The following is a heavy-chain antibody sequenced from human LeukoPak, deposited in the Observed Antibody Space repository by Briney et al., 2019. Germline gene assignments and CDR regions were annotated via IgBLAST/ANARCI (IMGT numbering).Heavy chain of an antibody. V-gene: IGHV3-23*01. CDR3: ARGVSA. Sequence: GGSLRLSCATSGFTFNIYAMNWVRQAPGKGLEWVSIISGNGINTYYADSVKGRFTISRDDSKNTLYLQMNSLRVDDTAIYYCARGVSAWGQGTLVTVAS. J-gene: IGHJ5*02. CDR2: ISGNGINT. D-gene: IGHD3-16*01. CDR1: GFTFNIYA.